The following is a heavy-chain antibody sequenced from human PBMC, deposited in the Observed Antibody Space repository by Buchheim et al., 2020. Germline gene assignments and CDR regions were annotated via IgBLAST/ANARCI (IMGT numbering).Heavy chain of an antibody. D-gene: IGHD3-22*01. CDR3: ARQDRGYSSGYYYVRGLVGFDY. J-gene: IGHJ4*02. CDR1: GYSFTSYW. V-gene: IGHV5-51*01. Sequence: EVQLVQSGAEVKKPGESLKISCKGSGYSFTSYWIGWVRQMPGKGLEWMGIIYPGDSDTRYSPSFQGQVTIPADKSISTAYLQWSSLKASDTAMYYCARQDRGYSSGYYYVRGLVGFDYWGQGTL. CDR2: IYPGDSDT.